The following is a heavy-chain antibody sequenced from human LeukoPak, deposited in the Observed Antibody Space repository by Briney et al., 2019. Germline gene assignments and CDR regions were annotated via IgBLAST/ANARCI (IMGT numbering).Heavy chain of an antibody. J-gene: IGHJ6*02. Sequence: PGGSLRLSCAASGFTFDDYAMHWIRQPPGKGLEWIGYIYYSGSTNYNPSLKSRVTISVDTSKNQFSLKLSSVTAADTAVYYCARSIRDYYYGMDVWGQGTTVTVSS. CDR1: GFTFDDYA. CDR2: IYYSGST. CDR3: ARSIRDYYYGMDV. D-gene: IGHD3-3*02. V-gene: IGHV4-59*01.